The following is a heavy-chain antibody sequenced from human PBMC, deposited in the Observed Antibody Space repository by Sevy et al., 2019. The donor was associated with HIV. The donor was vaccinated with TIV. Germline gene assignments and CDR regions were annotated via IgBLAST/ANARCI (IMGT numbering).Heavy chain of an antibody. D-gene: IGHD6-13*01. V-gene: IGHV6-1*01. CDR3: ARGVATDKYFDY. CDR1: GDSVSSNSAA. Sequence: QSQTLSLTCAISGDSVSSNSAAWTWIRQSPSRGLEWLGRTYYRSKWYNDYAVCVKSRITITPDTSKNQFSLQLNSVTPEDTAVYFCARGVATDKYFDYWGQGTLVTVSS. J-gene: IGHJ4*02. CDR2: TYYRSKWYN.